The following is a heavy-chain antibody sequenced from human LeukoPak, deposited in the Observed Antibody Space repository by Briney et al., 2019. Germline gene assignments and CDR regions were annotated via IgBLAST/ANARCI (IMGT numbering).Heavy chain of an antibody. Sequence: ASVKVSCKASGYTFTSYYMHWVRQAPGQGLEWMGIINPSGGSTSYAQKFQGRVTITADESTSTAYMELSSLRSEDTAVYYCASESVWFDPWGQGTLVTVSS. V-gene: IGHV1-46*01. CDR3: ASESVWFDP. J-gene: IGHJ5*02. D-gene: IGHD3-3*01. CDR2: INPSGGST. CDR1: GYTFTSYY.